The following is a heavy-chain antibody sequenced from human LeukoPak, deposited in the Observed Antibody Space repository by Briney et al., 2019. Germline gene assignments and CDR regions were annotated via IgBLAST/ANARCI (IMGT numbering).Heavy chain of an antibody. Sequence: GGSLRLSCAASGFTFSSYGMHWVRQAPGKGLEWMAIIWYDGSNKQYADSVKGRFTISRDDSKNTLYLQMNSLTVEDTALYYCAREASGYYPDFWGQGTLVTVSS. CDR3: AREASGYYPDF. D-gene: IGHD3-3*01. V-gene: IGHV3-33*01. J-gene: IGHJ4*02. CDR1: GFTFSSYG. CDR2: IWYDGSNK.